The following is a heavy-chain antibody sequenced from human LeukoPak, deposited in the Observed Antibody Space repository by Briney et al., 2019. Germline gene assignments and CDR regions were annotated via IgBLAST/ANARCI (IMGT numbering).Heavy chain of an antibody. D-gene: IGHD4-17*01. CDR1: GGSISSADYY. CDR2: IYYSGST. J-gene: IGHJ4*02. V-gene: IGHV4-30-4*01. Sequence: SETLSLTCTVSGGSISSADYYWSWIRQPPGKGLEWIGYIYYSGSTYYNPSLKSRVTISVDTSKNQFSLKLSSVTAADTAVYYCARSVLTTVTSNFDYWGQGTLVTVSS. CDR3: ARSVLTTVTSNFDY.